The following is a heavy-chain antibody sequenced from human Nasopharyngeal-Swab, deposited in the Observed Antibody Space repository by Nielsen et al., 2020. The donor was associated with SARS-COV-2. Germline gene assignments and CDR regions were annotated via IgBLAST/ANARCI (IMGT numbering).Heavy chain of an antibody. CDR1: GFSFSDYY. Sequence: GGSLRLSCAASGFSFSDYYMTWIRQAPGKGLEWVSSISSSTTNTNSADSVRGRFTISRDNAKNSLYLQMNSVRAEDTAVYYCARDPVVNAFDIWGQGTMVTVSS. J-gene: IGHJ3*02. CDR2: ISSSTTNT. D-gene: IGHD3-22*01. V-gene: IGHV3-11*06. CDR3: ARDPVVNAFDI.